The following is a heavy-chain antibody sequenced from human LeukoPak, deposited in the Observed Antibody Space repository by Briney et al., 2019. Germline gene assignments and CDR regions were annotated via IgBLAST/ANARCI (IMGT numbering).Heavy chain of an antibody. D-gene: IGHD1-1*01. CDR1: GXSISPYY. V-gene: IGHV4-59*01. J-gene: IGHJ4*02. CDR3: ARVGDWNDLVY. Sequence: SETLSLTCTVSGXSISPYYGSWIRQTPGKGLEWIGYILYSGTTTNYNPSLKSRVTISVDTSKNQFSLKLSSVTAADTAVYYCARVGDWNDLVYWGQGTLVAVSS. CDR2: ILYSGTT.